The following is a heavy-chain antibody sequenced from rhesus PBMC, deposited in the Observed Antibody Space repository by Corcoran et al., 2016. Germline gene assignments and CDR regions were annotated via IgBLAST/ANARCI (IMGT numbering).Heavy chain of an antibody. Sequence: QVQLQESGPGLVKPSETLSLTCAVSGCSFSSYWCSWIRQHPGKGLEWIGEINGNSGSTNYNPSLKSRVTISKDASKNQFSLKLSSVTAADTAVYYCATHSSWSVEYFEFWGQGALVTVSS. J-gene: IGHJ1*01. CDR2: INGNSGST. D-gene: IGHD6-13*01. CDR3: ATHSSWSVEYFEF. CDR1: GCSFSSYW. V-gene: IGHV4-80*01.